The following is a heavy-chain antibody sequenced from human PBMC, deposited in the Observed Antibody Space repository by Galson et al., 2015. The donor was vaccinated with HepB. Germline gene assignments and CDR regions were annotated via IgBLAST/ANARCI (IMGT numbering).Heavy chain of an antibody. V-gene: IGHV1-18*04. CDR3: ARGGTGSGY. CDR1: GYTFASYV. CDR2: ISGYNGHT. Sequence: SVKVSCKASGYTFASYVSSWVRQAPGQGLEWLGRISGYNGHTNYAQNLQDKVTMTTDTYTSTAYLELRRLKSDDTAIYYCARGGTGSGYWGQGTLVTVSS. D-gene: IGHD6-19*01. J-gene: IGHJ4*02.